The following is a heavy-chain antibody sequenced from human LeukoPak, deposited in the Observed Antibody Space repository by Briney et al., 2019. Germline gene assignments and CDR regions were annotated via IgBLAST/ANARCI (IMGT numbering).Heavy chain of an antibody. CDR3: ARGAAGTIPDYYYFGMDI. D-gene: IGHD1-7*01. J-gene: IGHJ6*02. V-gene: IGHV5-51*01. Sequence: GESLKISCKGSGYRFTDYWIGWVRQMPGKGLELMGIIYPGDSDTRYSPSFQGQVTISVDKSINTAHLQWGSLKASDTAMYYCARGAAGTIPDYYYFGMDIWGQGTTVTVSS. CDR1: GYRFTDYW. CDR2: IYPGDSDT.